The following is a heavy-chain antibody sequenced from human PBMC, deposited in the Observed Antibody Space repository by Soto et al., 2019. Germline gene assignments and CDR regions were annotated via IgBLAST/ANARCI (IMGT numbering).Heavy chain of an antibody. J-gene: IGHJ6*02. D-gene: IGHD6-13*01. Sequence: SVKVSCKASGGTFSSYAISWVRQAPGQGLEWMGGIIPIFGTANYAQKFQGRVTITADESTSTAYMELSSLRSEDTAVYYCATSIAAAGTNYYYYGMDVWGQGTTVTVSS. CDR1: GGTFSSYA. V-gene: IGHV1-69*13. CDR3: ATSIAAAGTNYYYYGMDV. CDR2: IIPIFGTA.